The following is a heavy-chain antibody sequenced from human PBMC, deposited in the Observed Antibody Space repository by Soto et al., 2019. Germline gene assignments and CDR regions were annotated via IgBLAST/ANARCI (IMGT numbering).Heavy chain of an antibody. CDR2: INPSGGST. D-gene: IGHD4-4*01. Sequence: XSVKVSCKASVYTFTSYYIHWVRQAPGQGLEWMGVINPSGGSTTYAQRFQGRVTMTRDTSTSTVYMQLSSLSSGDTAVYYCARTSLDYICDSWGQGTLVTVSS. CDR3: ARTSLDYICDS. V-gene: IGHV1-46*01. J-gene: IGHJ5*02. CDR1: VYTFTSYY.